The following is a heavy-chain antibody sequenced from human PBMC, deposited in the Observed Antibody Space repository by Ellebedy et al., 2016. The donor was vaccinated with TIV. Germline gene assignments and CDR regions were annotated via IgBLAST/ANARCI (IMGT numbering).Heavy chain of an antibody. V-gene: IGHV1-2*02. CDR2: INPNSGGT. Sequence: AASVKVSCKASGYTFTAYYLYWVRQAPGQGLEWMGWINPNSGGTNFAQKFQGRVTITRDTSASTAYMELSSLRSEDTAVYYCARGSSGWYYFDYWGQGTLVTVSS. CDR1: GYTFTAYY. CDR3: ARGSSGWYYFDY. J-gene: IGHJ4*02. D-gene: IGHD6-19*01.